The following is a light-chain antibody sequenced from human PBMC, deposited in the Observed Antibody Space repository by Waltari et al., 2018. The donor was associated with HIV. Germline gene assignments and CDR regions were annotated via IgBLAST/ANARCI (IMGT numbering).Light chain of an antibody. J-gene: IGLJ2*01. Sequence: QSVLTQPPSVSGAPGQRVTIPCTGSSSNIGAGYDVHWYQQLPGTAPKPPIYGNSNRPSGVPDRFSGSKSGTSASLAITGLQAEDEADYYCQSYDSSLSAPVVFGGGTKLTVL. CDR2: GNS. CDR1: SSNIGAGYD. CDR3: QSYDSSLSAPVV. V-gene: IGLV1-40*01.